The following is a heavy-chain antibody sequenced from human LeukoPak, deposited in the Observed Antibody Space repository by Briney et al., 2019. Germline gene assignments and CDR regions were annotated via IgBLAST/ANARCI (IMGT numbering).Heavy chain of an antibody. CDR3: ASGPPGYDFEVGFDY. J-gene: IGHJ4*02. CDR1: GYTFTSYY. Sequence: ASVKVSCKASGYTFTSYYMHWVQQAPGQGLEWMGIINPSGGSTSYAQKFQGRVTMTRDTSTSTVYMELSSLRSEDTAVYYCASGPPGYDFEVGFDYWGQGTLVTVSS. D-gene: IGHD3-3*01. CDR2: INPSGGST. V-gene: IGHV1-46*01.